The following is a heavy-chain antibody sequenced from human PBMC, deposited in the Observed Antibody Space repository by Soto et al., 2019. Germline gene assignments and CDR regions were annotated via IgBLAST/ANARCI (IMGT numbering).Heavy chain of an antibody. CDR1: GFTFSSYA. V-gene: IGHV3-23*01. CDR2: ISGSGGST. J-gene: IGHJ3*02. D-gene: IGHD3-3*01. Sequence: GGSLRLSCAASGFTFSSYAMSWVRQAPGKGLEWVSAISGSGGSTYYADSVKGRFTISRDNSKNTLYLQMNSLRAEDTAVYYCAKDKDITIFGVDTDAFDIWGQGTMVTVSS. CDR3: AKDKDITIFGVDTDAFDI.